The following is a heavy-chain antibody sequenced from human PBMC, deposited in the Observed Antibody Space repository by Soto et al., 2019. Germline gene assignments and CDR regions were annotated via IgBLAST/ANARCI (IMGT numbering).Heavy chain of an antibody. D-gene: IGHD5-12*01. Sequence: QVPLVQSGAEVKKPGASVKVSCKASGYTFTSYGISWVRQAPGQGLEWMGWISAYNGNTNYAQKLQGRVTMTTDTSTSTAYMELRSLRSDDTAVYYCARVLNAGWLRLAPNYYFDYWGQGTLVTVSS. CDR3: ARVLNAGWLRLAPNYYFDY. J-gene: IGHJ4*02. CDR1: GYTFTSYG. V-gene: IGHV1-18*01. CDR2: ISAYNGNT.